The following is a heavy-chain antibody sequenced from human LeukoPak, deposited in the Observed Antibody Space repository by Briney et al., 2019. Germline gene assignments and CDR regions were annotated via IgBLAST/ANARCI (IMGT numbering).Heavy chain of an antibody. CDR1: GFTFSSYS. J-gene: IGHJ6*02. D-gene: IGHD4-4*01. Sequence: GGSLRLSCAASGFTFSSYSMNWVRQAPGKGLEWVSAISGSGGSTYYADSVKGRFTTSRDNSKNTLYLQMNSLRAEDTAVYYCAKADYDYRDYYYGMDVWGQGTTVTVSS. CDR3: AKADYDYRDYYYGMDV. CDR2: ISGSGGST. V-gene: IGHV3-23*01.